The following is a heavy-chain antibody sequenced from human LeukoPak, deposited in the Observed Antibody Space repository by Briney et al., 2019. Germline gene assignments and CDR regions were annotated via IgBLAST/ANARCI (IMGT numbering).Heavy chain of an antibody. CDR1: GFTFSSYA. CDR3: AKDQCSREGGSSCPGYYYGMDV. J-gene: IGHJ6*02. V-gene: IGHV3-23*01. Sequence: PGGSLRLSCAASGFTFSSYAMSWVRQAPGKGLEWVSAISGSGGSTYYADSVKGRFTISRDNSKNTLYLQMNSLRAEDTAVYYCAKDQCSREGGSSCPGYYYGMDVWGQGTTVTVSS. D-gene: IGHD6-13*01. CDR2: ISGSGGST.